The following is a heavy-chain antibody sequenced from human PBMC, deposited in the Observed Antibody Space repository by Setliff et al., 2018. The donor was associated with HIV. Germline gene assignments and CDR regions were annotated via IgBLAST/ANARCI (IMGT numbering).Heavy chain of an antibody. CDR3: VAVTSLGGFKVLGS. J-gene: IGHJ4*02. Sequence: LRLSCEASGFPFSAYAFSWVRQAPGKGLEWVGLIRSKDYGGTTVYAASARGRFTISRDDSKSRAYLQMDSLKTEDTAVYYCVAVTSLGGFKVLGSWGQGTLVTVSS. D-gene: IGHD3-16*01. CDR2: IRSKDYGGTT. CDR1: GFPFSAYA. V-gene: IGHV3-49*04.